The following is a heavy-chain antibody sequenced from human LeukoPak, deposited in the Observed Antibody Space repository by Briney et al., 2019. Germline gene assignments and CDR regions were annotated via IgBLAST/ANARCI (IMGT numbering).Heavy chain of an antibody. Sequence: GGSLRLSCAASGFRFSDFPMTWVRQAPGKGPEWVSAIGGRGGSTYYADSLGGRFTISRDNSKDMVYLQMNSLKVEDTATYYCGKEGGAWGQGTKVTVSS. D-gene: IGHD3-16*01. CDR3: GKEGGA. V-gene: IGHV3-23*01. CDR2: IGGRGGST. J-gene: IGHJ5*02. CDR1: GFRFSDFP.